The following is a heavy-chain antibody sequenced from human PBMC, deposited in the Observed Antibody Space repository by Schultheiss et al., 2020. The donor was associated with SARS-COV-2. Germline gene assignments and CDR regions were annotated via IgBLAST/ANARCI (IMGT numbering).Heavy chain of an antibody. Sequence: SETLSLICTVSGGSMSSYYWSWIRQPPGKGLEWIGYIYYSGSTNYNPSLKSRVTISIDTSKNQFSLTLNSVTAADTAVYYCARRRQDTNAYSYFDSWGQGTLVTVSS. D-gene: IGHD4-11*01. V-gene: IGHV4-59*08. J-gene: IGHJ4*02. CDR2: IYYSGST. CDR1: GGSMSSYY. CDR3: ARRRQDTNAYSYFDS.